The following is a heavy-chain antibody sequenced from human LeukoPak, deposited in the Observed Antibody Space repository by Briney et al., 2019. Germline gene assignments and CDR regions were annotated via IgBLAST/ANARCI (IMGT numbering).Heavy chain of an antibody. CDR2: IKQDGSEK. CDR1: GFTFSSYW. CDR3: ASLAEAYYDFWSGYSYYFDY. V-gene: IGHV3-7*01. Sequence: GGSVRLSCAASGFTFSSYWMSWVRQAPGKGLEWVANIKQDGSEKYYVDSVKGRFTISRDNAKNSLYLQMNSLRAEDTAVYYCASLAEAYYDFWSGYSYYFDYWGQGTLVTVSS. D-gene: IGHD3-3*01. J-gene: IGHJ4*02.